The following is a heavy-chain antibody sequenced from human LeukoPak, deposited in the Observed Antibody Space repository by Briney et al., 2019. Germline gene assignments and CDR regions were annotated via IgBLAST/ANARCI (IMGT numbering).Heavy chain of an antibody. Sequence: ASVKVSCKVSGYTLTELSMHWVRQAPGKGLEWMGGFDPEDGETIYAQKFQGRVTMTEDTSTDTAHMELSSLRSEDTAVYYCATLEAGNYYYYMDVWGKGTTVTVSS. CDR1: GYTLTELS. V-gene: IGHV1-24*01. J-gene: IGHJ6*03. CDR3: ATLEAGNYYYYMDV. D-gene: IGHD2-15*01. CDR2: FDPEDGET.